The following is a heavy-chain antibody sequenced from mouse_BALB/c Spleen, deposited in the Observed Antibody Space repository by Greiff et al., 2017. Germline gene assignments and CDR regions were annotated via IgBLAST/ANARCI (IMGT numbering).Heavy chain of an antibody. D-gene: IGHD1-1*01. Sequence: QVQLQQSGAELVKPGASVKLSCKASGYTFTEYIIHWVKQRSGQGLEWIGWFYPGSGSIKYNEKFKDKATLTADKSSSTVYMELSRLTSEDSAVYFCARHEPYYYGSSKYYYAMDYWGQGTSVTVSS. CDR3: ARHEPYYYGSSKYYYAMDY. CDR2: FYPGSGSI. J-gene: IGHJ4*01. V-gene: IGHV1-62-2*01. CDR1: GYTFTEYI.